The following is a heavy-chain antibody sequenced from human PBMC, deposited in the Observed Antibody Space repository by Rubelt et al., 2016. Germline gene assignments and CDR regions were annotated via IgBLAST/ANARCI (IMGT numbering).Heavy chain of an antibody. J-gene: IGHJ4*02. CDR1: GYTFTNYG. D-gene: IGHD6-13*01. CDR2: ISANTGNT. CDR3: ARWGIAAIFDY. V-gene: IGHV1-18*01. Sequence: VKVSCKASGYTFTNYGISWVRQAPGQGLEWMGWISANTGNTNYAQKLQGRVTMTTDTSTSTAYMELRSLRSDDTAVYYCARWGIAAIFDYWGQGTLVTVSS.